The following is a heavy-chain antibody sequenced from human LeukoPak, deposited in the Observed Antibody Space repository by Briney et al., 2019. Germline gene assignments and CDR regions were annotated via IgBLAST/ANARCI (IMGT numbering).Heavy chain of an antibody. CDR1: GYTFTSYD. D-gene: IGHD2-2*01. CDR2: MNPNSGNT. V-gene: IGHV1-8*03. CDR3: ARGRRRKLLSVNVWFDP. Sequence: GASVKVSCKASGYTFTSYDINWVRQATGQGLEWMGWMNPNSGNTGYAQKFQGRVTITRNTSISTAYMELSSLRSEDTAVYYCARGRRRKLLSVNVWFDPWGQGTLVTVSS. J-gene: IGHJ5*02.